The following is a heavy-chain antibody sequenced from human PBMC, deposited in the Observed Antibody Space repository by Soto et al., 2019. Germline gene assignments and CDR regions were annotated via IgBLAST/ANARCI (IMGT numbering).Heavy chain of an antibody. CDR2: IYYSGST. V-gene: IGHV4-31*03. D-gene: IGHD6-19*01. J-gene: IGHJ4*02. CDR1: GGSISSGGYY. CDR3: AREDVAGAPQVPGTSGYFDY. Sequence: QVQLQESGPGLVKPSQTLSLTCTVSGGSISSGGYYWSWIRQHPGKGLEWIGYIYYSGSTSYNPSRTRRVTISVDTSKNQFSLKLSSVTAADTAVYYCAREDVAGAPQVPGTSGYFDYWGQGTLVTVSS.